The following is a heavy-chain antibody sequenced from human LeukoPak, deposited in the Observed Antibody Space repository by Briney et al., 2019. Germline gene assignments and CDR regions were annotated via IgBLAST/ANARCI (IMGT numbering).Heavy chain of an antibody. V-gene: IGHV3-23*01. CDR1: GSTFSSYA. Sequence: PGGSLRLSCAASGSTFSSYAMSWVRQAPGKGLEWVSAISGSGGSTYYADSVKGRFTISRDNSKNTLYLQMNSLRAEDTAVYYCAKERGLTGYYGMDVWGQGTTVTVSS. CDR3: AKERGLTGYYGMDV. CDR2: ISGSGGST. J-gene: IGHJ6*02. D-gene: IGHD3-9*01.